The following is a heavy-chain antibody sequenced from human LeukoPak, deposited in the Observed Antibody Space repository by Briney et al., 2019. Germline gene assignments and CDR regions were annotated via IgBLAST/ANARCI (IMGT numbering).Heavy chain of an antibody. D-gene: IGHD6-13*01. Sequence: ASVKVSCKASGYTFTSYGISWVRQAPGQGLEWIGWISAYNGNTNYAQKLQGRVTMTTDTSTSTAYMELSSLRSEDTAVYYCARSSIIAAAGPYYFDYWGQGTLVTVSS. CDR2: ISAYNGNT. CDR3: ARSSIIAAAGPYYFDY. J-gene: IGHJ4*02. CDR1: GYTFTSYG. V-gene: IGHV1-18*01.